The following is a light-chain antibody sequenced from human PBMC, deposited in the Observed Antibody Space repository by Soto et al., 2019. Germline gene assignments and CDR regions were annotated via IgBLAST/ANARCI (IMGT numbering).Light chain of an antibody. CDR3: QEYENWPLT. V-gene: IGKV3-15*01. CDR2: GAS. CDR1: QSISNK. Sequence: IVMTQSPGTLSVSPGERATLSCRASQSISNKLAWHQQKPGQAPRLLVYGASTRASGISPRFTGSGSGTDFNLTIRSLQSVDFAVYYCQEYENWPLTFGGGTKVDIK. J-gene: IGKJ4*01.